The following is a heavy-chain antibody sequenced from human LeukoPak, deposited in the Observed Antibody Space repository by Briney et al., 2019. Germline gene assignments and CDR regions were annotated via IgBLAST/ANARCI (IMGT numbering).Heavy chain of an antibody. CDR2: ISGSGGST. J-gene: IGHJ6*03. Sequence: GGSLRLSCAASGFTFSSYAMSWVRQAPGKGLEWVSAISGSGGSTYYADSVKGRFTISRDNSKNTLYLQMNSLRAEDTAVYYCAKGNGVVVVTADNYYMDVWGKGTTVTVSS. D-gene: IGHD2-2*01. V-gene: IGHV3-23*01. CDR3: AKGNGVVVVTADNYYMDV. CDR1: GFTFSSYA.